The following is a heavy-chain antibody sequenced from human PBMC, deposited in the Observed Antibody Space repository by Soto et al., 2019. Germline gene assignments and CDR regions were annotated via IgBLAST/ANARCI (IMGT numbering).Heavy chain of an antibody. D-gene: IGHD5-18*01. Sequence: QVQLVQSGAEVRKPGASVKVSCKASGYTFTNYGITWVRQAPGQGLEWMGWISAYNSNTNYAQKLQGRVTMTTDTSTSTAYMELRSLRSDDTAIYNCACGYSYGSRRCDFYGMDVWGQGTTVAVSS. CDR1: GYTFTNYG. J-gene: IGHJ6*02. V-gene: IGHV1-18*01. CDR2: ISAYNSNT. CDR3: ACGYSYGSRRCDFYGMDV.